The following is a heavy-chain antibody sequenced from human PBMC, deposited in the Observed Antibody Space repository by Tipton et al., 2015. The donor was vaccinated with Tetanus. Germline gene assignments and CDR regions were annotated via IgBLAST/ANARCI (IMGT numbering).Heavy chain of an antibody. J-gene: IGHJ3*01. CDR2: INYDGST. Sequence: TLSLTCTVSGGSINSGTFYWDWIRQPPGKGLEWIGEINYDGSTNYSPSLKSRVTLSLDTTKKQVSLKLTSVTAADTAVYFCARRSYCTSTRCFDAFDLWGPGTRVTVSS. D-gene: IGHD2-8*01. V-gene: IGHV4-39*07. CDR3: ARRSYCTSTRCFDAFDL. CDR1: GGSINSGTFY.